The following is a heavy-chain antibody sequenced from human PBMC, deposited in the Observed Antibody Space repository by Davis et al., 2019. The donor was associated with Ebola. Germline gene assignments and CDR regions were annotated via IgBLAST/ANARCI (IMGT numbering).Heavy chain of an antibody. CDR3: VRDFRHRDGYNK. V-gene: IGHV3-23*01. D-gene: IGHD5-24*01. CDR1: GFTFSSYE. CDR2: ISGSGGST. J-gene: IGHJ4*02. Sequence: GESLKISCAASGFTFSSYEMNWVRQAPGKGLEWVSAISGSGGSTYYADSVKGRFTISRDNAKNSLYLQMNSLRAEDTAVYYCVRDFRHRDGYNKWGQGTLVTVSS.